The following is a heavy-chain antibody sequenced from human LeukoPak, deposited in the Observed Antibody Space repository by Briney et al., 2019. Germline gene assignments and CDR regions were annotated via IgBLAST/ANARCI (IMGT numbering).Heavy chain of an antibody. CDR3: ARAPSLLITGTKRLKKPYYFDY. V-gene: IGHV1-8*03. CDR2: MNPNSGNT. D-gene: IGHD1-7*01. Sequence: GASVKVSCKASGYTFTSYDINWVRQATGQGLEWMGWMNPNSGNTGYAQKFQGRVTITRNTSISTAYMELSSLRSEDTAVYYCARAPSLLITGTKRLKKPYYFDYWGQGTLVTVSS. CDR1: GYTFTSYD. J-gene: IGHJ4*02.